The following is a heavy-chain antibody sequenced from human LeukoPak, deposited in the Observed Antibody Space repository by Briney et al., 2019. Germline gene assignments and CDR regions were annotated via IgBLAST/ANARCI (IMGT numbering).Heavy chain of an antibody. Sequence: GGSLRLSCAVSGLTFSEYWMHWVRQDAGKGLVWVAGISKDGGSTEYADFVKGRCTISRDNAKDTLYLQMNSLTGDDTAVYYCTSGIGTYDYWGLGAQVTVSS. J-gene: IGHJ4*02. V-gene: IGHV3-74*03. CDR3: TSGIGTYDY. CDR1: GLTFSEYW. D-gene: IGHD1-14*01. CDR2: ISKDGGST.